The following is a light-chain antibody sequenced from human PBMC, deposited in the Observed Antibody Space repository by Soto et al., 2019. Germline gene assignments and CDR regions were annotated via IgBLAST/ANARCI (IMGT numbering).Light chain of an antibody. CDR3: SSYTSSSNYV. J-gene: IGLJ1*01. Sequence: QSALTQPASVSGSPGQSITISGTGTSSDVGAYNYVSWYQQHPGKAPKLMIYEVSNRPSGVSNRFSGSKSGNTASLTISGLQTEDEADYYCSSYTSSSNYVFGTGTKVTVL. V-gene: IGLV2-14*01. CDR1: SSDVGAYNY. CDR2: EVS.